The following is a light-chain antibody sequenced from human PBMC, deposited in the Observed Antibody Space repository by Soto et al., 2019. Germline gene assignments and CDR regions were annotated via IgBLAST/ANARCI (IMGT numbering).Light chain of an antibody. CDR2: DAS. V-gene: IGKV3-20*01. J-gene: IGKJ4*01. CDR1: QSVTSNY. CDR3: QQYASSLT. Sequence: EIVLTQSPGTLSLSPGERAILSCRASQSVTSNYLAWYQQKPGQAPSLLISDASNRATGIPDRFSGGGSGTYFILTISRLADEVVAEYYCQQYASSLTFGGGTKVEIK.